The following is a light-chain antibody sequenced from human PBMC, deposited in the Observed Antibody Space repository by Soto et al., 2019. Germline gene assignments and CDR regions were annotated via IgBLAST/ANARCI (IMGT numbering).Light chain of an antibody. CDR1: QSISTY. V-gene: IGKV3-11*01. CDR3: QQRYVWLT. Sequence: IVLTQSPATLSLSPGERATLSCRAGQSISTYLAWYQQKSGQAPRLLIYDASNRATGTPARFSGSGSGTDFTLTISSLQPEDSAVYYCQQRYVWLTFGVGTKVEIK. CDR2: DAS. J-gene: IGKJ4*01.